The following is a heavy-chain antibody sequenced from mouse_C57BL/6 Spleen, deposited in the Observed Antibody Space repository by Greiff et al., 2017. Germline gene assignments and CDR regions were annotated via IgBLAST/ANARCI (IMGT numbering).Heavy chain of an antibody. Sequence: QVHVKQSGAELVRPGTSVKVSCKASGYAFTNYLIEWVKQRPGQGLEWIGVINPGSGGTNYNEKFKGKATLTADKSSSTAYMQLSSLTSEDSAVYFCARRGRGYDSDGYFDDWSQGTTLTVSS. CDR3: ARRGRGYDSDGYFDD. V-gene: IGHV1-54*01. CDR2: INPGSGGT. CDR1: GYAFTNYL. D-gene: IGHD2-2*01. J-gene: IGHJ2*01.